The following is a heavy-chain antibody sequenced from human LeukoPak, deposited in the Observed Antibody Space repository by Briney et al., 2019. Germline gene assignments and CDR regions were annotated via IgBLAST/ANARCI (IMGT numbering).Heavy chain of an antibody. CDR1: GYTFTSYG. V-gene: IGHV1-18*01. D-gene: IGHD2-2*01. CDR3: ARDPGYCSSTSCLTFDY. J-gene: IGHJ4*02. CDR2: ISAYNGNT. Sequence: ASVEVSCKASGYTFTSYGISWVRQAPGQGLEWMGWISAYNGNTNYAQKLQGRVTMTTDTSTSTAYMELRSLRSDDTAVYYCARDPGYCSSTSCLTFDYWGQGTLVTVSS.